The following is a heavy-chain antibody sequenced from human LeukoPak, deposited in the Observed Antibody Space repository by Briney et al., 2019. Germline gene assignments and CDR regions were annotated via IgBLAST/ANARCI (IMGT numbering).Heavy chain of an antibody. J-gene: IGHJ4*02. CDR3: ARGVTATGVVDS. V-gene: IGHV4-34*01. CDR2: INHSGST. D-gene: IGHD3-10*01. Sequence: TSETLSLTCAVYGGFFSGFYWSWIRQPPGKGLEWIGEINHSGSTNYNPSLKSRVTISVDTSKNQFSLKLSSVTAADTAVYYCARGVTATGVVDSWGQGTLVTVSS. CDR1: GGFFSGFY.